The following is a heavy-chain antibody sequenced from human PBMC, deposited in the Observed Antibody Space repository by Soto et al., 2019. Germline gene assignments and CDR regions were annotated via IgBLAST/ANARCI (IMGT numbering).Heavy chain of an antibody. Sequence: EVQLVESGGGLVQPGGSLRLSCAVSGFTFSSFWMHWVRQAPGEGLVWVSRINTDGSSTSYADSVKGRFTISRDKAKNTLYLQMNSLRVEDTAMYYCAKRGVDTFGLSYWCQGTLVTVSS. D-gene: IGHD3-10*01. CDR1: GFTFSSFW. CDR3: AKRGVDTFGLSY. J-gene: IGHJ4*02. V-gene: IGHV3-74*01. CDR2: INTDGSST.